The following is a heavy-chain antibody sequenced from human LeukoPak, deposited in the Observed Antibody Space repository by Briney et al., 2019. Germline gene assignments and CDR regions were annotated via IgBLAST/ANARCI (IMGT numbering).Heavy chain of an antibody. V-gene: IGHV3-48*04. CDR2: ISSGGGTI. CDR1: GFTFSTYS. D-gene: IGHD3-22*01. Sequence: GGSLRLSCAASGFTFSTYSMSWIRQAPGKGLEWVSYISSGGGTIYYADSVKGRFTISRDNAKRSLYLQMNSLRPEDTAVYYCARAAYDSSPDYWGQGTLVTVSS. J-gene: IGHJ4*02. CDR3: ARAAYDSSPDY.